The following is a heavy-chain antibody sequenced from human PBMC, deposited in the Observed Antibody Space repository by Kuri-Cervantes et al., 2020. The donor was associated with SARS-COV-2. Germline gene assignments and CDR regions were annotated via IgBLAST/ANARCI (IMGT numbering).Heavy chain of an antibody. D-gene: IGHD5-24*01. CDR3: ATGIRWSHPFDY. CDR1: GYTLTELS. V-gene: IGHV1-24*01. Sequence: SVKVSCKVSGYTLTELSMHWVRQAPGKGLEWMGGFDPEDGETIYAQKFQGRVTMTEDTSTDTAYMELSSLRSEDTAVYYCATGIRWSHPFDYWGQGTLVTVSS. J-gene: IGHJ4*02. CDR2: FDPEDGET.